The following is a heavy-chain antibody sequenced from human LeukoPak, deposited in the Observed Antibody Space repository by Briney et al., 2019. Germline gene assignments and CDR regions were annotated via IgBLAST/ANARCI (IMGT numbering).Heavy chain of an antibody. J-gene: IGHJ4*02. CDR1: GFTFSSYA. CDR3: AKSPKSIAVAGGPFDY. V-gene: IGHV3-23*01. Sequence: GGSLRLSCAASGFTFSSYAMNWVRQAPGKGLEWVSAISGSGGSTYYADSVKGRFTISRDNSKNTLYLQMNSLRAEDTAVYYCAKSPKSIAVAGGPFDYWGQGTLVTVSS. CDR2: ISGSGGST. D-gene: IGHD6-19*01.